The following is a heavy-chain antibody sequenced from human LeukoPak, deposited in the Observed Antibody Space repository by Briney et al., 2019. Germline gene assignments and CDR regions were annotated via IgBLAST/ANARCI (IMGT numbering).Heavy chain of an antibody. CDR1: GFTFGDYA. CDR3: AKETYYYYMDV. J-gene: IGHJ6*03. V-gene: IGHV3-23*01. CDR2: ISGSGGGT. Sequence: PGGSLRLSCTASGFTFGDYAMSWVRQAPGKGLEWVSAISGSGGGTYYSDSVTGRFTISRDNSKNTLYLQMNSLRAEDTAVYYCAKETYYYYMDVWGRGTTVTISS.